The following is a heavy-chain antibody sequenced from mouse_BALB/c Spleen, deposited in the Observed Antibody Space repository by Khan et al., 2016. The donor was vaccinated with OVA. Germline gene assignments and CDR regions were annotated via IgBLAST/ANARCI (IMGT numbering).Heavy chain of an antibody. D-gene: IGHD2-1*01. V-gene: IGHV9-3-1*01. CDR3: ARNGNYGYFDV. J-gene: IGHJ1*01. Sequence: QIQLVQSGPELKKPGETVKISCKASGYTFTNYGMNWVKQAPGKGLKWMGWINTYTGEPTYADDFKGRFAFSFETSASTAYLQINNPKKEDTATYFCARNGNYGYFDVWGAGTTVTVSS. CDR1: GYTFTNYG. CDR2: INTYTGEP.